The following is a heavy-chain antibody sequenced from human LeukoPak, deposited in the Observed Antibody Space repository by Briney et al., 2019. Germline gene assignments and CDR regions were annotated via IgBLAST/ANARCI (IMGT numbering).Heavy chain of an antibody. CDR3: AREHGDYFDY. D-gene: IGHD4-17*01. CDR1: GYTFTSYR. CDR2: ISAYNDNT. V-gene: IGHV1-18*01. J-gene: IGHJ4*02. Sequence: ASVKVSCKSSGYTFTSYRISWVRQAPGQGLEWMGWISAYNDNTNYAQKLQGRVTMTTDTSTSTAYMELRSLRSDDTAVYYCAREHGDYFDYWGQGTLVTVSS.